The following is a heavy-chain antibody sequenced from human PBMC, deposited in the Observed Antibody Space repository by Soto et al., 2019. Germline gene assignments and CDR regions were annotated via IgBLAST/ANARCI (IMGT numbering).Heavy chain of an antibody. J-gene: IGHJ4*02. CDR2: INQDGFGK. Sequence: VQLVESGGGLVQPGGSLRLSCVISGSTLSSHWMTWVRQAPGKGLEWVASINQDGFGKHYLDSVKGRFTISRDTAKSSLYLQMDSLRVEDTAVYYCAKDHGSGSYPYWGQGTLVTVS. D-gene: IGHD1-26*01. V-gene: IGHV3-7*05. CDR3: AKDHGSGSYPY. CDR1: GSTLSSHW.